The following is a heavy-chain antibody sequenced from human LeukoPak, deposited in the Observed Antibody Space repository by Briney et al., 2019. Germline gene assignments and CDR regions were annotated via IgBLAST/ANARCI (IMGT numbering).Heavy chain of an antibody. CDR3: ARRGAARRYDGMDV. J-gene: IGHJ6*02. CDR1: GGFISSYY. V-gene: IGHV4-59*08. CDR2: INYSGST. D-gene: IGHD6-6*01. Sequence: SETLSLTCTVSGGFISSYYWTWIRQSPGKGLEWIGFINYSGSTNYNPSLKSRVTMSIDTPKNEFSLQLSSVTAADTAVYYCARRGAARRYDGMDVWGQGTTVTVSS.